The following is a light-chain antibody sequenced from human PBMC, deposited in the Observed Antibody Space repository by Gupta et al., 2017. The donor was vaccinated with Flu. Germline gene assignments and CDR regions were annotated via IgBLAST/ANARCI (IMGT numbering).Light chain of an antibody. CDR2: AAS. J-gene: IGKJ2*01. CDR1: QDIRYD. CDR3: LQDHSYPYT. Sequence: AIQMTQSPSSLSASVGDRVTITCRASQDIRYDLGWYQHKPGKAPNLLVCAASSLHTGAPSRFSGSGSGTDFTLTISGLQPEDFATYYCLQDHSYPYTFGQGTKLEIK. V-gene: IGKV1-6*01.